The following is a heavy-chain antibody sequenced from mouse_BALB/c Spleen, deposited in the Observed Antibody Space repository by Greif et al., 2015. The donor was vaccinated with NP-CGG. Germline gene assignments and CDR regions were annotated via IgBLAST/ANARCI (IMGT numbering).Heavy chain of an antibody. J-gene: IGHJ2*01. Sequence: VMLVESGPGLVAPSQSLSITCTVSGFSLTSYGVHWVRQPPGKGLEWLGVIWAGGSTNYNSALMSRLSISKDNSKSQVFLKMNSLQTDDTAMYYCARDTFYGNYLYYFDYWGQGTTLTVSS. V-gene: IGHV2-9*02. CDR1: GFSLTSYG. CDR3: ARDTFYGNYLYYFDY. D-gene: IGHD2-1*01. CDR2: IWAGGST.